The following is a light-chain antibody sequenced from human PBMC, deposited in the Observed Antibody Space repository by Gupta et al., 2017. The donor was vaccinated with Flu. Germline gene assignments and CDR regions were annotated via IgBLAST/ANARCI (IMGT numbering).Light chain of an antibody. CDR1: NSNIENNL. J-gene: IGLJ3*02. CDR3: ATCDNSLRGV. CDR2: DNN. V-gene: IGLV1-51*01. Sequence: GSNSNIENNLVHCCQVLPGTGRKHLIYDNNKRPSGIPGRFCGSKSGTSATLAISGLQTGDEADYYCATCDNSLRGVFGGGTKLTVL.